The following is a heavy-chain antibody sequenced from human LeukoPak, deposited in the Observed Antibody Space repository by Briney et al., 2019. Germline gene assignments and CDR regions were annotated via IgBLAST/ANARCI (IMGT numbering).Heavy chain of an antibody. Sequence: GGSLRLSCAASGFTFSDYYMSWVRQAPGKGLEWVGRIKSKTDGGTTDYAAPVKGRFTISRDDSKNTLYLQMNSLKTEDTAVYYCTTHLPNYYYDSSGYSAFDYWGQGTLVTVSS. V-gene: IGHV3-15*01. CDR2: IKSKTDGGTT. J-gene: IGHJ4*02. D-gene: IGHD3-22*01. CDR1: GFTFSDYY. CDR3: TTHLPNYYYDSSGYSAFDY.